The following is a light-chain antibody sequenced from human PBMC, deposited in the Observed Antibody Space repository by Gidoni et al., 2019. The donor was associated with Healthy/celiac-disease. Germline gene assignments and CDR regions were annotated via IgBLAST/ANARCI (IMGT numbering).Light chain of an antibody. Sequence: DIVMTQSPATLSVSPGERATLSCRASQSVSSNSAWYQQKPGQAPRLLIYGESTRATGIPARFSGSESGTEFTLTISSLQYEDFAVYYCQQYNNWPRTFGQGTKVEIK. V-gene: IGKV3-15*01. CDR3: QQYNNWPRT. J-gene: IGKJ1*01. CDR2: GES. CDR1: QSVSSN.